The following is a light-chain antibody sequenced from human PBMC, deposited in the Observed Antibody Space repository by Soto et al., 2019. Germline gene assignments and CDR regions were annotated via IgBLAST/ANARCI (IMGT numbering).Light chain of an antibody. V-gene: IGLV1-47*01. J-gene: IGLJ2*01. CDR1: SSNIGSDF. CDR3: AAWDDSLSDVV. CDR2: RND. Sequence: QSVLTQPPSASGTPGQRVTISCSGSSSNIGSDFVFWYQQLPGTAPKLLIYRNDQRPSGVPDRFSGSKSGTSASLAISGLRSEDEADYHCAAWDDSLSDVVFGGGTKLTVL.